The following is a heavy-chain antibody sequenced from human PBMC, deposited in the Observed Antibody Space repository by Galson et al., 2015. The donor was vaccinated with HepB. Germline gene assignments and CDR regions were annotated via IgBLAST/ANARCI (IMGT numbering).Heavy chain of an antibody. J-gene: IGHJ4*02. D-gene: IGHD1-14*01. CDR3: ARDPEEGPARYYFDY. V-gene: IGHV3-11*06. CDR2: ISSSSSYT. CDR1: GFTFSDYY. Sequence: SLRLSCAASGFTFSDYYMSWIRQAPGKGLEWVSYISSSSSYTNYADSVKGRFTISRDNAKNSLYLQMNSLRAEDTAVYYCARDPEEGPARYYFDYWGQGTLVTVSS.